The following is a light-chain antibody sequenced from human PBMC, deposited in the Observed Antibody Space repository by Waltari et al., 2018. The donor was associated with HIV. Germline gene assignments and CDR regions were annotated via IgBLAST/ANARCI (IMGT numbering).Light chain of an antibody. J-gene: IGLJ2*01. CDR2: RNN. CDR3: AAWDDSLSVV. Sequence: VTISCSGSTSNIGSYYVYWYQQLPGTAPKLLIYRNNQRPSGVPDRFSGSKSGTSASLAISGLRSEDEADYYCAAWDDSLSVVFGGGTKLTVL. CDR1: TSNIGSYY. V-gene: IGLV1-47*01.